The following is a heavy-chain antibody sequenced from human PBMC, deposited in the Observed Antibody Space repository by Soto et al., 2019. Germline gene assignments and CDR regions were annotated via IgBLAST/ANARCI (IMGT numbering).Heavy chain of an antibody. V-gene: IGHV4-31*03. J-gene: IGHJ4*02. CDR3: GRLEALAASPYYFDY. CDR2: ICGGGRF. CDR1: DGPISSGTSY. D-gene: IGHD1-1*01. Sequence: LSLPCTLPDGPISSGTSYWSAIRQRPGKGLEWVGYICGGGRFYYTPALGGGVMTLADTSKKQFSLRLRSVTAADEAVYYCGRLEALAASPYYFDYWGQGALVTVSS.